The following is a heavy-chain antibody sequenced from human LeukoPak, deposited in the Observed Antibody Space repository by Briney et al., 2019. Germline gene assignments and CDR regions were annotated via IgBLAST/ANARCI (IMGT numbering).Heavy chain of an antibody. CDR1: GGSISSSSYY. CDR2: IYYSGST. CDR3: ASTEDLGSYRAFDI. V-gene: IGHV4-39*07. J-gene: IGHJ3*02. Sequence: SETLSLTCTVSGGSISSSSYYWGWIRQPPGKGLEWIGSIYYSGSTYYNPSLKSRVTISVDTSKNQFSLKLSSVTAADTAVYYCASTEDLGSYRAFDIWGQGTMVTVSS. D-gene: IGHD3-10*01.